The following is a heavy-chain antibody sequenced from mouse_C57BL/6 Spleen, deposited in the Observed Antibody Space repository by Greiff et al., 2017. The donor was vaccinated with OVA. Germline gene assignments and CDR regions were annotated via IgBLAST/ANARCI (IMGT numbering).Heavy chain of an antibody. D-gene: IGHD1-1*01. CDR1: GYSITSGYY. CDR3: ARDSIYYGSSGYFDV. CDR2: ISYDGSN. V-gene: IGHV3-6*01. J-gene: IGHJ1*03. Sequence: EVQLQESGPGLVKPSQSLSLTCSVTGYSITSGYYWNWIRQFPGNKLEWMGYISYDGSNNYNPSLKNRISITRDTSKNQFFLKLNSVTTEDTATYYCARDSIYYGSSGYFDVWGTGTTVTVSS.